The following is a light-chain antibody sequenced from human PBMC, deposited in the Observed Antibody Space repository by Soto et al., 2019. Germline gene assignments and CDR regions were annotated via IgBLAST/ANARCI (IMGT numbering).Light chain of an antibody. CDR3: HQRQRWPRT. Sequence: EIVLTQSPGTLSLSPGERATLSCRASQSVSSTYLIWYQQKPGQAPRLLIYGASSRATGVPDRFSGGGSGTDFTLTISRLEPEDFAVYYCHQRQRWPRTFGQGTKVDIK. J-gene: IGKJ1*01. V-gene: IGKV3-20*01. CDR1: QSVSSTY. CDR2: GAS.